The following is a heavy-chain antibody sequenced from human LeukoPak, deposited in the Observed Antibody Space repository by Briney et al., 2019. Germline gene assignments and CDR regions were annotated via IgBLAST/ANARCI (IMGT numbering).Heavy chain of an antibody. CDR2: IYCSGST. CDR1: GGSISSYY. V-gene: IGHV4-59*01. D-gene: IGHD3-10*01. Sequence: SETLSLTCTVSGGSISSYYWSWIRQPPGKGLEWIGYIYCSGSTNYNPSLKSRVTISVDTSKNQFSLKLSSVTAADTAVYYCAREAPGSYSFDYWGQGTLVTVSS. J-gene: IGHJ4*02. CDR3: AREAPGSYSFDY.